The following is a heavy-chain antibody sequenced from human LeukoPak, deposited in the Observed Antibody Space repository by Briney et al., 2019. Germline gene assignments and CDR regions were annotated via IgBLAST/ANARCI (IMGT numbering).Heavy chain of an antibody. V-gene: IGHV3-23*01. CDR2: ITYSSGYT. CDR3: AKDPSDLGGSGSNNYFDC. J-gene: IGHJ4*02. Sequence: PGGSLRLSCAASGFTFSSYDMSWVRQAPGKGLEWVSGITYSSGYTYYADSLKGRFTISRDNSRNTLYLQMNSLRAEDTAVYYCAKDPSDLGGSGSNNYFDCWGQGTLVTVSS. D-gene: IGHD3-10*01. CDR1: GFTFSSYD.